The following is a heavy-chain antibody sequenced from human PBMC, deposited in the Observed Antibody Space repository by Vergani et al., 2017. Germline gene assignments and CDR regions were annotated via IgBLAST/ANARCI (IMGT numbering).Heavy chain of an antibody. Sequence: QVQLQQWGAGLLKPSETLSLTCAVYGGSFSGYYWSWIRQPPGKGLEWIGEINHSGSTNYNPSLKSRVTISVDTSKNQFSLKLSSVTAADTAMDYCARGIAAKDYWGQGTLVTVSS. J-gene: IGHJ4*02. V-gene: IGHV4-34*01. CDR1: GGSFSGYY. D-gene: IGHD6-13*01. CDR2: INHSGST. CDR3: ARGIAAKDY.